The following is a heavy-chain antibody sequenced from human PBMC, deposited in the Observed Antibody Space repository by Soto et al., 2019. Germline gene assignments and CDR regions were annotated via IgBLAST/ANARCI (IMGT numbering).Heavy chain of an antibody. Sequence: QVQLQESGPGLVQPSGTLSLTCAVSGDSITGDNWWSWDRQPPGKGLEWIGEIHHSGATNYNPSLKSRVTISVDKSKNQFSLKLNSVTAADTAMFYCATQGFYRMGVWGLGTTVTVSS. CDR2: IHHSGAT. CDR1: GDSITGDNW. V-gene: IGHV4-4*02. CDR3: ATQGFYRMGV. J-gene: IGHJ6*02.